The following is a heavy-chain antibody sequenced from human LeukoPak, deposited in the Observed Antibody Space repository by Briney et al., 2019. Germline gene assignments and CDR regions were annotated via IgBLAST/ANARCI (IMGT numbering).Heavy chain of an antibody. Sequence: GGSLRLSCAASGFTFSSHWMYWVRQAPGKGLEWVANIKQDRSEKYYVDSLKGRFTISRDNAKNSLYLQMNSLRAEDTALYYCARDRTDDSRGAFDIWGQGTMVTVSS. D-gene: IGHD3-10*01. CDR3: ARDRTDDSRGAFDI. J-gene: IGHJ3*02. CDR1: GFTFSSHW. V-gene: IGHV3-7*03. CDR2: IKQDRSEK.